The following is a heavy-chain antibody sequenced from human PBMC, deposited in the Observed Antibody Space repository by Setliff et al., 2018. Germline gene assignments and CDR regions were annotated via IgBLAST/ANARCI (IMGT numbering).Heavy chain of an antibody. CDR3: AREGVDTRSSTDYRYYMDV. D-gene: IGHD5-18*01. CDR2: TIPIFGST. J-gene: IGHJ6*03. Sequence: SVKVSCKASGYIFTSYGISWVRRAPGQGLEWMGGTIPIFGSTNYAQKFQDRVTIITDESTSTAYMELRSLRTEDTAVYYCAREGVDTRSSTDYRYYMDVWGKGTTVTVSS. CDR1: GYIFTSYG. V-gene: IGHV1-69*05.